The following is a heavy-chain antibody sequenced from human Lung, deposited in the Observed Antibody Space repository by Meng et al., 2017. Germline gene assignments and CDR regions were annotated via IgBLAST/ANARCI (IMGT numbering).Heavy chain of an antibody. CDR3: ARFDISSSGRGDY. D-gene: IGHD1-26*01. V-gene: IGHV4-4*02. J-gene: IGHJ4*02. Sequence: VQMTGSGPGPVKPLVSLSLPCAVSGGSITSSTWWSWGRQTPGKGLEWFGEIFHSGSTNYNPPLESRVTISVGKSKNQFSLKVYSVTAADTATYYCARFDISSSGRGDYWGQGILVTVSS. CDR1: GGSITSSTW. CDR2: IFHSGST.